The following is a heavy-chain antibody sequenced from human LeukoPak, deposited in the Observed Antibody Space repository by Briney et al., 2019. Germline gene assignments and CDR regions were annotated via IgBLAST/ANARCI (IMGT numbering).Heavy chain of an antibody. CDR2: IYTSGST. CDR1: GGSISSYY. V-gene: IGHV4-4*07. CDR3: ARVRNFGEFSNWFDP. Sequence: TSETLSLTCTVSGGSISSYYWSWIRQPAGKGLEWIGRIYTSGSTNYNPSLKSRVTMSVDTSKNQFSLKLSSVTAADTAVYYCARVRNFGEFSNWFDPWGQGTPVTVSS. J-gene: IGHJ5*02. D-gene: IGHD3-10*01.